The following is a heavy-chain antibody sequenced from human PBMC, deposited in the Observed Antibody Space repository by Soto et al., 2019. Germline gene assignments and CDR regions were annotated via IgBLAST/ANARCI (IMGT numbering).Heavy chain of an antibody. Sequence: QVQLQESGPGLVKPSETLSLTCTVSDASVSSGTYYWNWFRQPPGEGLEWLGYIYYSGSTNYNPSLKSRVSMSVDTSKNQFSLRLRSVTAADTAVYYCAKNTVTGPADYWGQGTLVTVSS. CDR1: DASVSSGTYY. J-gene: IGHJ4*02. D-gene: IGHD4-17*01. CDR3: AKNTVTGPADY. CDR2: IYYSGST. V-gene: IGHV4-61*01.